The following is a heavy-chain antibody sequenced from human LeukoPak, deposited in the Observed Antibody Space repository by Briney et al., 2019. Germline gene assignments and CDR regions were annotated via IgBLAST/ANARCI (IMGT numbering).Heavy chain of an antibody. CDR3: ARLAPDYADYWFDP. V-gene: IGHV5-51*01. CDR1: GYDFSSKW. CDR2: IYPTDSIT. D-gene: IGHD4-17*01. Sequence: GESLKISCKTSGYDFSSKWIGWVRQMPGKGLEWMGIIYPTDSITKYSPSFQGHVTMSVDTSVNTAYPQWTSLKASDTAIYYCARLAPDYADYWFDPWGQGTLVTVSS. J-gene: IGHJ5*02.